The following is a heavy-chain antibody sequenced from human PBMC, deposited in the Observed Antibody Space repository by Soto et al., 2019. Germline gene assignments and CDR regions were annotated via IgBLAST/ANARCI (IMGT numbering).Heavy chain of an antibody. J-gene: IGHJ4*02. D-gene: IGHD3-10*01. CDR1: GGSTTSDY. CDR2: IFHSLGA. CDR3: VRDLNGSGDY. Sequence: PSETLSLTCTVSGGSTTSDYWSWIRQPPGKGLEWLGYIFHSLGAKYNPSLGSRGTISLDTSKNQLSLSLRSVAAADTAIYFCVRDLNGSGDYWGQGTLVTVSS. V-gene: IGHV4-59*01.